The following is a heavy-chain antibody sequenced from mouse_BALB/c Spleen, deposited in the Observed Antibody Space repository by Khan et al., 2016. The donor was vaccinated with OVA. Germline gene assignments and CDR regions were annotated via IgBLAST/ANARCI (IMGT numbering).Heavy chain of an antibody. J-gene: IGHJ4*01. Sequence: EVELVESGGGLVQPGGSRKLSCAASGFTFSDYGMAWVRQAPGKGPEWVAFISSLAYSIYYADTVTGRFTISRGNAKNTLYLEMSRLMSEDTAMYYCARSWAMDYWGQGTSVTVSS. CDR1: GFTFSDYG. V-gene: IGHV5-15*02. CDR3: ARSWAMDY. CDR2: ISSLAYSI.